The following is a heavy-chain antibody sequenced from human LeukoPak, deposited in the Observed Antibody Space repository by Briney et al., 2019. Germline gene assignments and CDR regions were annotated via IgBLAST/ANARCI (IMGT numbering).Heavy chain of an antibody. CDR3: AKLHYFGPGSPDY. J-gene: IGHJ4*02. V-gene: IGHV3-23*01. CDR1: GFTFSSYA. CDR2: TSGGGITT. D-gene: IGHD3-10*01. Sequence: PGGSLRLSCAASGFTFSSYAMSWVRQAPGKGLEWVSGTSGGGITTYYADSVKGRFTISRDNSKNTLYLQMNSLRADDTAVYYCAKLHYFGPGSPDYWGQGTLVTVSS.